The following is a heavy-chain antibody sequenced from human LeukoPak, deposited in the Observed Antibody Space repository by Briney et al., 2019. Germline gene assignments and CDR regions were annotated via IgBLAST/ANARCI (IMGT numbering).Heavy chain of an antibody. Sequence: SETLSLTCAVSGGSISSSNWWSWVRQPPGKGLEWIGEIYHSGSTNYNPSLKSRVTISVDKSKNQFSLKLSSVTAADTAVYYCARTDYYGSGSKPRRYYYMDVWGKGTTVTVSS. CDR1: GGSISSSNW. J-gene: IGHJ6*03. V-gene: IGHV4-4*02. CDR3: ARTDYYGSGSKPRRYYYMDV. D-gene: IGHD3-10*01. CDR2: IYHSGST.